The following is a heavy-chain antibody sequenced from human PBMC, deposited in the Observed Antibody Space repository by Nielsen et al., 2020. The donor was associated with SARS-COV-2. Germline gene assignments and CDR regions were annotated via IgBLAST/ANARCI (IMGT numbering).Heavy chain of an antibody. Sequence: WIRQPPGKGLEWVSAISGSGGSTYYADSVKGRFTISRDNSKNTLYLQMSSLRAEDTAVYYCAKDQYSSSWYKSYYYYGMDVWGQGTTVTVSS. V-gene: IGHV3-23*01. CDR3: AKDQYSSSWYKSYYYYGMDV. J-gene: IGHJ6*02. D-gene: IGHD6-13*01. CDR2: ISGSGGST.